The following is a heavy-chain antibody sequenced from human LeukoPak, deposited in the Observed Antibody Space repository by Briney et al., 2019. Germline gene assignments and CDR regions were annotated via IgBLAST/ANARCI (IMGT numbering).Heavy chain of an antibody. CDR3: ARRPPRAAYDFLTGYYRPGLSYVDY. Sequence: SETLSLNCAVYGGSFSDYYWIWIRQPPGKELEWIGEINHSGSTNYNPSLKSRVTITVDTPKNQFSLKRSPVTAADTSLYYCARRPPRAAYDFLTGYYRPGLSYVDYWGEGPLVTVSS. J-gene: IGHJ4*02. CDR2: INHSGST. CDR1: GGSFSDYY. V-gene: IGHV4-34*01. D-gene: IGHD3-9*01.